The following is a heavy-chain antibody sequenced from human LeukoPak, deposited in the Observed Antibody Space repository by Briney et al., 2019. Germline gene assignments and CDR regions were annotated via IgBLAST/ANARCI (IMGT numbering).Heavy chain of an antibody. CDR1: GGSISSSSYY. CDR2: IYYSGST. J-gene: IGHJ3*02. V-gene: IGHV4-39*01. D-gene: IGHD5-18*01. CDR3: ARRTRSWDTDAFDI. Sequence: SETLSLTCTVSGGSISSSSYYWGWIRQPPGKGLEWIGSIYYSGSTYYNPSLKSRVTISVDTSKNQFSLKLSSVTAADTAVYYCARRTRSWDTDAFDIWGQGTMVTVSS.